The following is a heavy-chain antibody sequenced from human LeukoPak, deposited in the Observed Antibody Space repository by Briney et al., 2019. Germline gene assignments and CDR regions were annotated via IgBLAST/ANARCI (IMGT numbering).Heavy chain of an antibody. V-gene: IGHV4-34*01. CDR3: ARGTEYYDFWSGPRRRGSYYFDY. Sequence: PSETLSLTCAVYGGSFSGDYWSWIRQPPGKGLEWIGEINHSGSTNYNPSLKSRVTISVDTSKNQFSLKLSSVTAADTAVYYCARGTEYYDFWSGPRRRGSYYFDYWGQGTLVTVSS. CDR2: INHSGST. CDR1: GGSFSGDY. J-gene: IGHJ4*02. D-gene: IGHD3-3*01.